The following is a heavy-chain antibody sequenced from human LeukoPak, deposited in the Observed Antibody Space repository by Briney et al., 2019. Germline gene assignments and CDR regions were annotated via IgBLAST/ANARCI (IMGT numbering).Heavy chain of an antibody. CDR3: ATNPASLDY. V-gene: IGHV3-30-3*01. CDR2: ISYDGSNK. Sequence: EGSLRLSCAASGFTFSSYAMHWVRQAPGKGLEWVAVISYDGSNKYYADSVKGRFTISRDNSKNTLYLQMNSLRAEDTALYYCATNPASLDYWGQGTLVTVSS. CDR1: GFTFSSYA. J-gene: IGHJ4*02. D-gene: IGHD2-2*01.